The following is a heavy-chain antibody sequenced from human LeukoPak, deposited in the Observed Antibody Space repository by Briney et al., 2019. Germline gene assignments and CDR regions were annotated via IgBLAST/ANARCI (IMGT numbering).Heavy chain of an antibody. Sequence: PGGSLRLSCAASGFTFSSYAMHWVRQAPCKGLEWVAVISYDGSNKYYADSVKGRFTISRDNSKNTLYLQMNSLRAEDTAVYYCARDLTAMGIFDYWGQGTLVTVSS. CDR2: ISYDGSNK. J-gene: IGHJ4*02. V-gene: IGHV3-30*04. D-gene: IGHD5-18*01. CDR3: ARDLTAMGIFDY. CDR1: GFTFSSYA.